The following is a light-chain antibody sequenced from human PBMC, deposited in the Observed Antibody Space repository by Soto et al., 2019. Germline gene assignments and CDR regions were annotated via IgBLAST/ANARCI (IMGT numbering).Light chain of an antibody. CDR1: QGILSW. CDR2: DAS. V-gene: IGKV1-5*01. Sequence: DIQMTQSPSTLSASVGDTVTITCRASQGILSWLAWYQKKPGKPPKLLVYDASSLESEVPSRFSGSGSGTEFTLTINGLQPDDFATYYCQHFHTYPWTFGQGTKVDIK. J-gene: IGKJ1*01. CDR3: QHFHTYPWT.